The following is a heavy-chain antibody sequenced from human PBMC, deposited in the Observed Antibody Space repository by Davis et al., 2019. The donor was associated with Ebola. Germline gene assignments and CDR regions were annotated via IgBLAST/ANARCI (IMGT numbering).Heavy chain of an antibody. CDR2: ISSTSSYI. D-gene: IGHD3-16*01. J-gene: IGHJ4*02. V-gene: IGHV3-21*01. Sequence: PGGSLRLSCAASGFTFSSYTMNWVRKAPGQGLEWVSSISSTSSYISYADSVKGRFTIARDNAKNSLNLQMNSLRVEDTAVYYCAGGQYGGYWGQGTLVTVSS. CDR3: AGGQYGGY. CDR1: GFTFSSYT.